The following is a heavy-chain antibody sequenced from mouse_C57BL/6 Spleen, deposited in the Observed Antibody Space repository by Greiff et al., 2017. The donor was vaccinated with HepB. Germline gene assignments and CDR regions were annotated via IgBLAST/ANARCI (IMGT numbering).Heavy chain of an antibody. V-gene: IGHV1-69*01. J-gene: IGHJ3*01. CDR1: GYTFTSYW. Sequence: VQLQQPGAELVMPGASVKLSCKASGYTFTSYWMHWVKQRSGQGLEWIGEIDPSDSYTNYNQKFKGKSTLTVDKSSSTAFMQLSSLTSEDAAVYCGASVEGAWFAYWGQGTLVTVSA. CDR3: ASVEGAWFAY. CDR2: IDPSDSYT.